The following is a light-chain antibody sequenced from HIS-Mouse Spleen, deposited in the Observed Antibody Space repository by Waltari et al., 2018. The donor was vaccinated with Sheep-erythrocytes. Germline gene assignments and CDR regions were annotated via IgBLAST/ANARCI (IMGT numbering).Light chain of an antibody. J-gene: IGLJ1*01. V-gene: IGLV2-11*01. CDR2: DVS. CDR3: CSYAGSYNHV. CDR1: SSAVGAYNY. Sequence: QSALTHPRSVSGSPGQSVTNSCTGTSSAVGAYNYVSWYQQHPGKAPKLMIYDVSKRPSGVPDRFSGSKSGNTASLTISGLQAEDEADYYCCSYAGSYNHVFATGTKVTVL.